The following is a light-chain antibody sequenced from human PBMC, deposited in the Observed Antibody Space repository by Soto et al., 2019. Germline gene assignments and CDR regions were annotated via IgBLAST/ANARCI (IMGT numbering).Light chain of an antibody. CDR3: PSYAGTNNPVV. CDR2: EVS. J-gene: IGLJ2*01. CDR1: SSDVGGYNY. Sequence: QSVLTQPPSASGSPGQSVTISCTGTSSDVGGYNYVSWYRQHPGKAPKLMIYEVSKRPSGVPDRFSGSKSGNTASLTVSGRQGEDEADYYCPSYAGTNNPVVFGGGTKLTVL. V-gene: IGLV2-8*01.